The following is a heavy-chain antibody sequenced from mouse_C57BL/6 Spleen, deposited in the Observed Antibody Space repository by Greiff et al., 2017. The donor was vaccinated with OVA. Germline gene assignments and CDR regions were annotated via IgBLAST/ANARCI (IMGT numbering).Heavy chain of an antibody. CDR1: GYTFTSYW. J-gene: IGHJ1*03. D-gene: IGHD4-1*01. CDR3: ARYLGNWYFDV. CDR2: IDPSDSYT. Sequence: VQLQQPGAELVMPGASVKLSCKASGYTFTSYWMHWVKQRPGQGLEWIGEIDPSDSYTNYNQKFKGKSTLTVDKSSSTAYMQLSSLTSEDSAVYYCARYLGNWYFDVWGTGTTVTVSS. V-gene: IGHV1-69*01.